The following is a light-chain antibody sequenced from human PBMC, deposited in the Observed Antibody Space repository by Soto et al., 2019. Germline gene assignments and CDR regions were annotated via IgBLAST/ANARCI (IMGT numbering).Light chain of an antibody. J-gene: IGKJ4*01. V-gene: IGKV1-33*01. CDR2: DAS. CDR3: QQYDNLPLT. CDR1: QDISNY. Sequence: DIQMTQSPSSLSVSVGDRVTITCQASQDISNYLNWYQQKPGKAPKLLIYDASNLETRVPSRFSGSGSGTDFTFTISSLQPEDIATYYCQQYDNLPLTFGGGTKVEIK.